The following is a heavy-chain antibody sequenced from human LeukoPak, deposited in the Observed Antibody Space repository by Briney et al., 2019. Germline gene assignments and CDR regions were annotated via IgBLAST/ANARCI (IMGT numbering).Heavy chain of an antibody. V-gene: IGHV4-59*01. J-gene: IGHJ4*02. CDR2: IYYSGST. Sequence: SETLSLTCTVSGGSISSYYWSWIRQPPGKGLEWIGYIYYSGSTNYNPSLKSRVTISVDTSKNQFSLKLSSVTAADTAAYYCARGGRAAAAPFDYWGQGTLVTVSS. D-gene: IGHD6-13*01. CDR1: GGSISSYY. CDR3: ARGGRAAAAPFDY.